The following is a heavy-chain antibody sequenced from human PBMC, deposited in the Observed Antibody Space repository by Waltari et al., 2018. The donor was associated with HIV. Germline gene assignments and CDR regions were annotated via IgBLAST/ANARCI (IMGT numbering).Heavy chain of an antibody. CDR3: ARRRSGGMDV. Sequence: QVQLVQSGAEGKKPAASVKVSCKASGCTFPGYYMHWVRPDPGQGLEWMGWIKPNNGGKNNAKKFKGRVTMTRDTSIRTAYMELRRLRTDDTAVYYCARRRSGGMDVWGQGTTVTLSS. V-gene: IGHV1-2*02. CDR1: GCTFPGYY. D-gene: IGHD1-26*01. J-gene: IGHJ6*02. CDR2: IKPNNGGK.